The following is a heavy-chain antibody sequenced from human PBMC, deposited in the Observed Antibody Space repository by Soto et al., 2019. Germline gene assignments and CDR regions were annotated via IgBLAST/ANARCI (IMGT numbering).Heavy chain of an antibody. Sequence: SETRPLTSTVSGGFISTCRYYLCWLRQPPGKGLEWIGSIYYSGSTYYNPSLKSRVTISVDTSKNQFSLKLSSVTAADTAVYYCARALRGYSYGSFDYWGQGTLVTVS. J-gene: IGHJ4*02. V-gene: IGHV4-39*07. CDR2: IYYSGST. CDR3: ARALRGYSYGSFDY. D-gene: IGHD5-18*01. CDR1: GGFISTCRYY.